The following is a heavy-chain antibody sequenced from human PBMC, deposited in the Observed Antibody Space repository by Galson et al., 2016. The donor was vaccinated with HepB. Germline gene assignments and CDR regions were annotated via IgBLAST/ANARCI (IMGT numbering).Heavy chain of an antibody. CDR3: ARRGYRSETDYYGLDV. D-gene: IGHD5-18*01. V-gene: IGHV5-51*01. CDR1: GYSFAKFY. CDR2: IYPGDSQT. Sequence: QSGAEVKKPGESLKISCKGSGYSFAKFYIGWVRQMPGKGLEWMGIIYPGDSQTIYRPSFQGHVTISADKSISTVYLQWATLEASDTAIYYCARRGYRSETDYYGLDVWGQGTTVTVSS. J-gene: IGHJ6*02.